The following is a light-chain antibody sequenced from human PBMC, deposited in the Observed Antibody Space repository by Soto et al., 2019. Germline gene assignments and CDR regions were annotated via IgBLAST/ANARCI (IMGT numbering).Light chain of an antibody. Sequence: EIVLTQSPATLSLSPGERATLTCRASQSVSSYLAWYQQKPGQAPRLLIYDASTRATGIPARFSGSGSGTDFTLTISSLESEDSAIYYCQQRSYWPPYTFGQGTRLEIK. V-gene: IGKV3-11*01. CDR3: QQRSYWPPYT. CDR2: DAS. J-gene: IGKJ5*01. CDR1: QSVSSY.